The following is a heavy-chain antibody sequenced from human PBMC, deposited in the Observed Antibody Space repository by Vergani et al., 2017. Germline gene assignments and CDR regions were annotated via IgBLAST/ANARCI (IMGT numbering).Heavy chain of an antibody. CDR1: GFTFSSYE. CDR3: ARDQIPVWSGYYAYYYYGMDF. V-gene: IGHV3-48*03. J-gene: IGHJ6*04. Sequence: EVQLVESGGGLVQPGGSLRLSCAASGFTFSSYEMNWVRQAPGKGLEWVSYISSSGSTIYYADSVKGRFTISKDNAKNALYLQMNSLRDEDTAVYYCARDQIPVWSGYYAYYYYGMDFWGKGTTVTVSS. D-gene: IGHD3-3*01. CDR2: ISSSGSTI.